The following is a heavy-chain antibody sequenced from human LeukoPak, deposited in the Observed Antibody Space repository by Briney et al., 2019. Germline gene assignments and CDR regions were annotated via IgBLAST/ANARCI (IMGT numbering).Heavy chain of an antibody. CDR2: IYSGGST. CDR3: ARTRGSHPSPFDS. CDR1: GFTFSSYA. V-gene: IGHV3-53*01. D-gene: IGHD3-10*01. Sequence: GGSLRLSCAASGFTFSSYAMSWVRQAPGKGLECVSVIYSGGSTYSADSVKGRFTISRDNSRNMVYLQMSSLRAEDTAVYYCARTRGSHPSPFDSWGQGTLVTVSS. J-gene: IGHJ4*02.